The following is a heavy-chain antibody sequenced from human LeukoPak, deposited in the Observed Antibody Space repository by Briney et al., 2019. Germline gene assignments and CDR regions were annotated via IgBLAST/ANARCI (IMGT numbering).Heavy chain of an antibody. V-gene: IGHV3-23*01. CDR2: IYGSDDKT. CDR3: AKTQGYYDA. J-gene: IGHJ5*02. CDR1: GFTFSNYA. D-gene: IGHD2-15*01. Sequence: GGSLRLSCVASGFTFSNYAMRWVRQAPGKGLELVSGIYGSDDKTVYGDAVKGRFTISRDNSKNTLYLQMNSLRADDTAVYYCAKTQGYYDAWGQGALVTVSS.